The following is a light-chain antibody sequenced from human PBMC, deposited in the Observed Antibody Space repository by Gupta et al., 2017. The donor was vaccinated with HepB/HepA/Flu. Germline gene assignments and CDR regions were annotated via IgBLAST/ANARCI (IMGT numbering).Light chain of an antibody. J-gene: IGKJ4*01. CDR1: QGISRW. V-gene: IGKV1-12*01. Sequence: DIQMTQSPSSVSASVGDRVTITCRASQGISRWLAWYQQKPGEAPNLLIYATSNLQSGVPSRFSGSGSGTDFTLTISSLQPDDFATYYCQQGDTFPLTFGEGTKVEIK. CDR3: QQGDTFPLT. CDR2: ATS.